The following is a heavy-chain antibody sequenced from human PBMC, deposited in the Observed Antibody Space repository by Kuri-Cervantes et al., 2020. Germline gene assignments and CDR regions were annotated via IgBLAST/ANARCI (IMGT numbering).Heavy chain of an antibody. CDR2: IYYSGST. J-gene: IGHJ6*03. Sequence: SETLSLTCTVSGGSVSSGSYYWSWIRQPPGKGLEWIGYIYYSGSTNYNPSLKSRVTISVDTSKNQFSLKLSSVTAADTAVYYCARGGGYYDFWSGYSPYYYYMDVWGKGTTVTVSS. CDR3: ARGGGYYDFWSGYSPYYYYMDV. D-gene: IGHD3-3*01. V-gene: IGHV4-61*01. CDR1: GGSVSSGSYY.